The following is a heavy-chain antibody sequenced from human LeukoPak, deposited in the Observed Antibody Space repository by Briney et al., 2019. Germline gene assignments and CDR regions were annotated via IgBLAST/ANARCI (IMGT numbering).Heavy chain of an antibody. V-gene: IGHV3-21*04. CDR1: GFTFRDYT. CDR2: INKGGSFI. D-gene: IGHD2-15*01. CDR3: AKQLGYCSDGSCYFPY. Sequence: TGGSLRLSCAASGFTFRDYTMNWVRQAPGKGLEWVSAINKGGSFIKYADSMKGRFIVSRDNAKNLLFLQMNSLRAEDTAVYYCAKQLGYCSDGSCYFPYWGQGTLVTVSS. J-gene: IGHJ4*02.